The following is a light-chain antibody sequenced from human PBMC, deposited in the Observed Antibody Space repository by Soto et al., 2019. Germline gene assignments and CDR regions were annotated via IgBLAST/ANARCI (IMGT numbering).Light chain of an antibody. CDR2: EVT. CDR3: SSYAGSNNYV. J-gene: IGLJ1*01. V-gene: IGLV2-23*02. Sequence: QSALTQPASVSGSPGQSITISCTGSGTDVGTYNFVSWFQRHPGKAPQLIIYEVTERPSGVSPRFSGSKSVNTASLTISGLRAEDEADYYCSSYAGSNNYVFGPGTKVTVL. CDR1: GTDVGTYNF.